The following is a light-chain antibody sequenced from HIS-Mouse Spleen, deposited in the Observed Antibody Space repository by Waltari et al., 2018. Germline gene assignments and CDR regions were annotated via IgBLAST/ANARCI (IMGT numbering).Light chain of an antibody. Sequence: DIQLTQSPSFLSASVGDRVTITCRASQGISSYLAWYQQTPGKARKLLIYAASTLQSGVPSRFSGSGSGTEFTLTISSLQPEDFATYYCQQLNSYPPTFGQGTKVEIK. J-gene: IGKJ1*01. CDR3: QQLNSYPPT. CDR2: AAS. CDR1: QGISSY. V-gene: IGKV1-9*01.